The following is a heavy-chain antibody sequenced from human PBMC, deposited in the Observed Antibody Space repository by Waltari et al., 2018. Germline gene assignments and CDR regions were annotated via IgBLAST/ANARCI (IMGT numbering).Heavy chain of an antibody. CDR2: IIPIFGTA. D-gene: IGHD2-8*01. V-gene: IGHV1-69*12. CDR1: GGTFSSYA. CDR3: AIRYCTNGVCYPPYYYYYMDV. Sequence: QVQLVQSGAEVKKPGSSVKVSCKASGGTFSSYAISWVRQAPGQGLEWMGGIIPIFGTANYAQKFQGRVTITADESTSTAYMELSSLRSGDTAVYYCAIRYCTNGVCYPPYYYYYMDVWGKGTTVTVSS. J-gene: IGHJ6*03.